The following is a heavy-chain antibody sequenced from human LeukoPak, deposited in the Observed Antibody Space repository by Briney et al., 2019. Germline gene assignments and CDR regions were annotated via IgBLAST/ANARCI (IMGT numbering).Heavy chain of an antibody. CDR1: GFTFSNAW. CDR2: IKRKGDDGTI. V-gene: IGHV3-15*01. J-gene: IGHJ4*02. CDR3: TAGTGRSDFDY. D-gene: IGHD3/OR15-3a*01. Sequence: RGGSLRLSCAASGFTFSNAWMSWVRQAPGRGLEWVGRIKRKGDDGTIDYAAPVKGRLSISRDDSKNTLYLQMNSLKSEDTAVYYCTAGTGRSDFDYWGQGTLVTVSS.